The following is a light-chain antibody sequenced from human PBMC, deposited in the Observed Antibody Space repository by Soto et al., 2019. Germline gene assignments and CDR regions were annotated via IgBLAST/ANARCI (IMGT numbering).Light chain of an antibody. CDR3: QQYNSYWT. J-gene: IGKJ1*01. Sequence: DIQMTQSPSTLSASVGDRVTITCRASQSISSWLAWYQQKPGKAPKLLIYKASSLESGVPSRFSGCGSGTEFTLTISSLQPDDFATYYCQQYNSYWTFGQGTKVDIK. CDR2: KAS. CDR1: QSISSW. V-gene: IGKV1-5*03.